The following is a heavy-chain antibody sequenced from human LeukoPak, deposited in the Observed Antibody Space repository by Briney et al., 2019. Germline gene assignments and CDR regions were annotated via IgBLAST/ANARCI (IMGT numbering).Heavy chain of an antibody. CDR1: GYTFTSYG. CDR3: AGHLATGV. Sequence: ASVKVSCKTSGYTFTSYGITWVRQAPGQGLEWMGWISAYNGNTNYAQKFQGRVTMTKDTSTRTAYMELRSLRSDDTAVYYCAGHLATGVWGQGTLVTVSS. J-gene: IGHJ4*02. CDR2: ISAYNGNT. D-gene: IGHD6-13*01. V-gene: IGHV1-18*01.